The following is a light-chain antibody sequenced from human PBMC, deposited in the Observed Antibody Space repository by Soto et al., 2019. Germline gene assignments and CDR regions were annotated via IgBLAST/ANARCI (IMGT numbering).Light chain of an antibody. CDR3: QQYHTYSYT. CDR1: QKIHSW. Sequence: DIQMTQSPSTLSASVGDRVTITCRASQKIHSWLAWYQQKPGRAPKLLIYDASTLEGGVSSRFGGSGTGTEFTLTISSLQPDDFATYYCQQYHTYSYTVGQGTKLEIK. J-gene: IGKJ2*01. V-gene: IGKV1-5*01. CDR2: DAS.